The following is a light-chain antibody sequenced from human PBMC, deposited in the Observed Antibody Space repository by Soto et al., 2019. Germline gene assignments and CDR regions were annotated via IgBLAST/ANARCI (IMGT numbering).Light chain of an antibody. J-gene: IGKJ2*01. CDR1: QSVSSY. CDR3: QQRSNWPLHT. Sequence: EVVLTQSPATLSLSPGDRATLSCRASQSVSSYLAWYQQKPGQAPRLLIYDASNRATGIPARFSGSGSGTDFTLTISSLEPEDFAVYYCQQRSNWPLHTFGQGTKLEIK. V-gene: IGKV3-11*01. CDR2: DAS.